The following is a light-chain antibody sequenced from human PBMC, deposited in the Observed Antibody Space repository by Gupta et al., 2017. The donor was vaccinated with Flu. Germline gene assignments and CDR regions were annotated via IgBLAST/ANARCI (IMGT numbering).Light chain of an antibody. V-gene: IGKV3-20*01. Sequence: EIVFTQSPGTLSLSPGERATLSCRASQSVMSNYVAWYQQKAGQAPRLLIYAASSRATGIPDRFSGGGSGADFTLTISRLEAEDFAMYYCQQYGSSPVSFGQGTKLEIK. CDR1: QSVMSNY. CDR3: QQYGSSPVS. CDR2: AAS. J-gene: IGKJ2*03.